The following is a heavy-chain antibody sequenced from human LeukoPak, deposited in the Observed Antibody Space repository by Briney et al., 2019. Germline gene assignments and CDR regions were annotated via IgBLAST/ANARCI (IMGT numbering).Heavy chain of an antibody. J-gene: IGHJ4*02. CDR2: INPNSGGT. D-gene: IGHD2-15*01. V-gene: IGHV1-2*02. CDR3: ARVRCSGGSCYSDY. CDR1: GYTFTGYY. Sequence: ASVKVSCKASGYTFTGYYMHWVRQAPGQALEWMGWINPNSGGTNYAQKFQGRVTMTRDTSISTAYMELSRLRSDDTAVYYCARVRCSGGSCYSDYWGQGTLVTVSS.